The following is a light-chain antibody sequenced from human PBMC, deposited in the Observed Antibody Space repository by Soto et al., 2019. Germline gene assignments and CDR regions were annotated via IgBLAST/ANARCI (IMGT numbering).Light chain of an antibody. V-gene: IGKV1-39*01. J-gene: IGKJ1*01. Sequence: DIQMTQSPSSLSASVGDRVTITCRASQGISTYLNWYQQKPGKAPKLLIYAASSLQSGVPSRFSGSGSETDFTLTISSLQPEHFATYSCQQSYSTTWTCGQGTKVEIK. CDR1: QGISTY. CDR3: QQSYSTTWT. CDR2: AAS.